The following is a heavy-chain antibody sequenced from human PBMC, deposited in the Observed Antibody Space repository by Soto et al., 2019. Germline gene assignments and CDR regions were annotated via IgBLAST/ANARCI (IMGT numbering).Heavy chain of an antibody. V-gene: IGHV1-58*01. J-gene: IGHJ4*02. Sequence: SVKVSCKASGFTFTSSAVQWVRQARGQRLERIGWIVVGSGNTNYAQKFQERVTITRDMSTSTAYMELSSLRSEDTAVYYCAADKSGYSYGYDGYYFDYWGQGTLVTVSS. D-gene: IGHD5-18*01. CDR3: AADKSGYSYGYDGYYFDY. CDR1: GFTFTSSA. CDR2: IVVGSGNT.